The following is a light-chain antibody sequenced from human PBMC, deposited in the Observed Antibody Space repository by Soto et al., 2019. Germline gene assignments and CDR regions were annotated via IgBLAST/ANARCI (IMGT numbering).Light chain of an antibody. CDR1: SSDVGGYNY. V-gene: IGLV2-14*01. Sequence: QSALTQPASVSGSPGQSITISCTGTSSDVGGYNYVSGYQQHPGKAPNLMIYEVSNRPSGVSNRFSGSKSGNTASLTISGLQAEDEADYYCSSYTSSSTRVFGGGTKLTVL. CDR3: SSYTSSSTRV. J-gene: IGLJ3*02. CDR2: EVS.